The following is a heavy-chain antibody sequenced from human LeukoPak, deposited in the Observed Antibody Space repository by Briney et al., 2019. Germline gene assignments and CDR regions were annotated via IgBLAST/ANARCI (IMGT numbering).Heavy chain of an antibody. CDR3: ARGSYGPFDY. V-gene: IGHV4-61*02. CDR2: IYTSGST. J-gene: IGHJ4*02. D-gene: IGHD5-18*01. Sequence: SETLSLTCTVSGGSISSGSYYWSWIRQPAGKGLEWIGRIYTSGSTNYNPSLKSRVTISVDTSKNQFSLKLSSVTAADTAVYYCARGSYGPFDYWGQGTLVTVSS. CDR1: GGSISSGSYY.